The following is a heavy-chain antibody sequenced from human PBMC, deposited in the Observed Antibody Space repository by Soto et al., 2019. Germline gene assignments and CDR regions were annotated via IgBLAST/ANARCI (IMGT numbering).Heavy chain of an antibody. CDR2: IPYDGNNK. CDR1: GFTFSSYA. J-gene: IGHJ4*02. D-gene: IGHD6-19*01. CDR3: ARVVIAVAGTAYYFDC. Sequence: QVQLVESGGGVVQPGRSLRLSCAASGFTFSSYAMHWVRQAPGKGLEWVAVIPYDGNNKYYADSVKGRFTISKDNSKNTLYLQRNSLTAEDTAVYYCARVVIAVAGTAYYFDCWGQGTLVTVSS. V-gene: IGHV3-30-3*01.